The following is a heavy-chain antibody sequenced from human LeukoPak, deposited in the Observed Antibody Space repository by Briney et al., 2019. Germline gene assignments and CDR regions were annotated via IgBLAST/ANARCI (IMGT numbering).Heavy chain of an antibody. CDR1: GFTFSSYG. J-gene: IGHJ4*02. Sequence: GRSLRLSCAASGFTFSSYGMHWVRQAPGKGLEWVAVISYDGSNKYYADSVKGRFTISRDNSKNTLYLQMNSLRAEDMAVYYCAKDVRFLEWLLSYWGQGTLVTVSS. CDR3: AKDVRFLEWLLSY. V-gene: IGHV3-30*18. D-gene: IGHD3-3*01. CDR2: ISYDGSNK.